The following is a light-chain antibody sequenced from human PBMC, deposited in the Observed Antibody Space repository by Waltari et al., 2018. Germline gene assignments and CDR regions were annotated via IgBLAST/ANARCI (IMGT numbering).Light chain of an antibody. CDR3: SSYAGSNNLV. CDR1: SRDVGAYDY. V-gene: IGLV2-8*01. CDR2: EVS. Sequence: QSALTQPPPASGSPGQSVPISCTGTSRDVGAYDYVSWYQHHPGKAPKLLISEVSKRPSGVPDRFSGSRSGNTASLTVSGLQAEDEADYYCSSYAGSNNLVFGGGTKLTVL. J-gene: IGLJ2*01.